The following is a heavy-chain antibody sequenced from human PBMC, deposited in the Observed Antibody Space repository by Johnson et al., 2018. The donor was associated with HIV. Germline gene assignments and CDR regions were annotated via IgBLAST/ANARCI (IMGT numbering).Heavy chain of an antibody. Sequence: QVQLVESGGGLVKPGRSLRLSCVGYGLTFRDHYMSWVRQAPGKGLEWVSFIRSSGSTIYYSDSVHGRFTISRDNAKNSLYLQMNSLGAEDTAVYYCATCSDQVLLGGDAFDIWGQGTMVTVSS. CDR2: IRSSGSTI. J-gene: IGHJ3*02. V-gene: IGHV3-11*04. CDR3: ATCSDQVLLGGDAFDI. D-gene: IGHD3-16*01. CDR1: GLTFRDHY.